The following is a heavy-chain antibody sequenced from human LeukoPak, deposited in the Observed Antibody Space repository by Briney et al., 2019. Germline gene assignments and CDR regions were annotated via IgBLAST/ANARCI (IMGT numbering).Heavy chain of an antibody. D-gene: IGHD3-10*02. Sequence: PGGSLRLSCAASGFTFSSYAMSWVRQAPGKGLEWVSAISGSGGSTYYADSVKGRFTISRDNSKNTLYLKMNSLRAEDTAVYYCAKAGFCSGHAFDIWGQGTMVTVSS. CDR2: ISGSGGST. V-gene: IGHV3-23*01. J-gene: IGHJ3*02. CDR3: AKAGFCSGHAFDI. CDR1: GFTFSSYA.